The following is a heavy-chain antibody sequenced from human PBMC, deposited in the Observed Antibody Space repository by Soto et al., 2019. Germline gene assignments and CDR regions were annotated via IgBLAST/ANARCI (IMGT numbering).Heavy chain of an antibody. V-gene: IGHV4-31*03. D-gene: IGHD2-21*02. CDR3: ARAKFICRGGDCYGHWFDP. J-gene: IGHJ5*02. Sequence: SETLSLTCTVSGGSISDGGYYWSWIRQHPGKCLEWIGYIYYSGNAYYNPSLQSRVTMSVDTSKNQFSLKLTSVTAADTAVYFCARAKFICRGGDCYGHWFDPWGQGTRVTVS. CDR1: GGSISDGGYY. CDR2: IYYSGNA.